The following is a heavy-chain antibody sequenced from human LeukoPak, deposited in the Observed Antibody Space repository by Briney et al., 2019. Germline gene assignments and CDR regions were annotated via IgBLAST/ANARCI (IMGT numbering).Heavy chain of an antibody. D-gene: IGHD3-10*01. CDR1: GYSISSGYY. CDR3: ARYDSGSYFDN. Sequence: GSLRLSCAASGYSISSGYYWGWIRQPPGKGLQWIGRISHSGTTNYNPSLKSRVTISIDTSKNQFSLKLSSVTAADTAVYYCARYDSGSYFDNWGQGTLVTVSS. V-gene: IGHV4-38-2*01. J-gene: IGHJ4*02. CDR2: ISHSGTT.